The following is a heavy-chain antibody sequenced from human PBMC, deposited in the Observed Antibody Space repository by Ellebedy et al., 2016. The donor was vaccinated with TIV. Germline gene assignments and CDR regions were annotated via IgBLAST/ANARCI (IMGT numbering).Heavy chain of an antibody. V-gene: IGHV1-2*02. Sequence: AASVKVSCKASGYIFSDYFVQWVRQPPGQGLEWMGWINTKSGGNIYAQKFQGRVILTRDTSINTVYMELSTLASDDTAVYYCARSRASCSSLSCYVGDFDLWGQGTMVTVSS. CDR1: GYIFSDYF. CDR2: INTKSGGN. J-gene: IGHJ3*01. CDR3: ARSRASCSSLSCYVGDFDL. D-gene: IGHD2-2*01.